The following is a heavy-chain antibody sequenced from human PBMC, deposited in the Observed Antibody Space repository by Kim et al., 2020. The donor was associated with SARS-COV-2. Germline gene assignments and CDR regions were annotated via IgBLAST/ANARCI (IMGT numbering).Heavy chain of an antibody. V-gene: IGHV3-74*01. CDR3: ARGTYQVDY. CDR1: GFTSSNYW. CDR2: INSDGSST. D-gene: IGHD2-15*01. J-gene: IGHJ4*02. Sequence: GGSLRLSCAASGFTSSNYWINWVRQAPGKGLVWVSRINSDGSSTNYADSVKGRFTISRDNADNTLYLQMNSLRADDTAVYYCARGTYQVDYWGQGTLVTV.